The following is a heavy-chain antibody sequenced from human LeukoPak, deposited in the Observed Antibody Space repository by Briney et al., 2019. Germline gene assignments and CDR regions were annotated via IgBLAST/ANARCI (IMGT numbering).Heavy chain of an antibody. CDR2: ISASDGST. Sequence: GGSLRLSCAASGFTFSSYAMTWVRQAPGKGLEWVSTISASDGSTHYVDSVKGRFTISRDNSKNTLYLQMNSLRAEDTAVHYCAKDLYGDYLHDYWGQGTLVTVSS. V-gene: IGHV3-23*01. D-gene: IGHD4-17*01. CDR1: GFTFSSYA. J-gene: IGHJ4*02. CDR3: AKDLYGDYLHDY.